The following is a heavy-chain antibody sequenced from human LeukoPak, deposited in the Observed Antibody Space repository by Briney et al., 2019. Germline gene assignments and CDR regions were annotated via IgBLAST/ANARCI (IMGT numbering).Heavy chain of an antibody. CDR3: ARAGGYSYGSPHNWFVP. CDR1: GYTFTSYD. D-gene: IGHD5-18*01. CDR2: MNPNSGNT. Sequence: GASVKVSCKASGYTFTSYDINWVRQATGQGLEWMGWMNPNSGNTGYAQKFQGRVTMTRNTSISTAYMELSSLRSEDTAVYYCARAGGYSYGSPHNWFVPWGQGTLVTVSS. J-gene: IGHJ5*02. V-gene: IGHV1-8*01.